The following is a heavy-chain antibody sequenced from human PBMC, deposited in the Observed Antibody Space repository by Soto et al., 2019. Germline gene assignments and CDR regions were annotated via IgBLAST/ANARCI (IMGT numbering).Heavy chain of an antibody. D-gene: IGHD3-22*01. V-gene: IGHV3-23*01. CDR2: ISYGGGTT. CDR1: EFTFSNYA. Sequence: EVQLLESGGGLVQPGGYLRLSCAASEFTFSNYAMSWVRQAPGNGLEWVSAISYGGGTTYYADSVKGRFTISRDNSKNTLYLQMNSLRAEDTAVYYCAKNPGYYYDSTGYHFDYWGQGTLVTVSS. CDR3: AKNPGYYYDSTGYHFDY. J-gene: IGHJ4*02.